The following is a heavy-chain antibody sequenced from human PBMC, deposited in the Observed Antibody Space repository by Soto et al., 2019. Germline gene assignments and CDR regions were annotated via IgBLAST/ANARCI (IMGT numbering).Heavy chain of an antibody. CDR1: GGTFNNYA. CDR2: IIPISGTT. CDR3: ARWGGLSCSGAVCFKKPFDY. V-gene: IGHV1-69*06. D-gene: IGHD2-8*02. Sequence: QVQLVQSGAEVKRPESSMKVSCKPSGGTFNNYAINWVRQAPGQGLEWMGAIIPISGTTKYAQKFQGRVTSNADKSTSTVYMDLSSLRSEDTAVSYCARWGGLSCSGAVCFKKPFDYWGQGTLVTVSS. J-gene: IGHJ4*02.